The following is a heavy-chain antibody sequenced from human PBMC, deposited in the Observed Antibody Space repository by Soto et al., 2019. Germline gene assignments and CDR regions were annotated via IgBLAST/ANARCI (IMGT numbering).Heavy chain of an antibody. CDR3: ARASSQVISDGMDV. CDR1: GYTFTGYY. CDR2: INPDTGGT. Sequence: ASVKVSCKASGYTFTGYYVHWVREAPGQGLEWMGWINPDTGGTSYAQKFQGRVTLSRDTSINTAYLEVSRLRFDDAAVYFCARASSQVISDGMDVWGQGTTVTVSS. D-gene: IGHD2-21*01. V-gene: IGHV1-2*02. J-gene: IGHJ6*02.